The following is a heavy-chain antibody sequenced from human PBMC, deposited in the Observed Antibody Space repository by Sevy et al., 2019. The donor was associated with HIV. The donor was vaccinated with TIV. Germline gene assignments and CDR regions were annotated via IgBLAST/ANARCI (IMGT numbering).Heavy chain of an antibody. CDR3: AKDRVSGTYYTGDFDY. J-gene: IGHJ4*02. CDR2: IRQDGSEK. D-gene: IGHD3-10*01. V-gene: IGHV3-7*03. CDR1: EFTFSGYW. Sequence: GGSLRLSCAASEFTFSGYWMNWVRQAPGKGLEWVANIRQDGSEKYYVDSVKGRFTISRDNAKNSLFLQMNSLRADDTAVYYCAKDRVSGTYYTGDFDYWGQGTLVTVSS.